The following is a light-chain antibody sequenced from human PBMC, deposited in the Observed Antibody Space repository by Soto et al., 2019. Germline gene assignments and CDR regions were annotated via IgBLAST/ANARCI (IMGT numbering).Light chain of an antibody. CDR3: QQYNSWPLT. CDR1: QSVRSN. CDR2: GAS. Sequence: EIVMTQSPATLSVSPGDRVTLSCRASQSVRSNSAWYQQKPGQVPRLLIYGASRRANGIAARFSGSGYETEFTLTISSLQSEDFAVYYCQQYNSWPLTFGGGTKVEIK. V-gene: IGKV3-15*01. J-gene: IGKJ4*01.